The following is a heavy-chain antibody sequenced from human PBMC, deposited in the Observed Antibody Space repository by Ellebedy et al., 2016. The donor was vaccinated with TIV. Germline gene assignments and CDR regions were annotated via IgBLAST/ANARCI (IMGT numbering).Heavy chain of an antibody. CDR3: AKTDCTNGVCYLYYYGMDV. V-gene: IGHV3-53*05. J-gene: IGHJ6*02. Sequence: GESLKISCAASGFTVSSNYMSWVRQAPGKGLEWVSVIYSGGSTYYADSVKGRFTISRDNYKNTMYLQMNSLRADDTAVYYCAKTDCTNGVCYLYYYGMDVWGQGTTVTVSS. D-gene: IGHD2-8*01. CDR1: GFTVSSNY. CDR2: IYSGGST.